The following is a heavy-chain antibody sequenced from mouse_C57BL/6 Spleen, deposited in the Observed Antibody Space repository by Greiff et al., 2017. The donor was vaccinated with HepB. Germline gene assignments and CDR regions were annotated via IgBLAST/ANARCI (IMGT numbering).Heavy chain of an antibody. CDR3: ARSVSNYFWSAY. J-gene: IGHJ3*01. D-gene: IGHD2-5*01. Sequence: QVQLQQSGAELVRPGTSVKVSCKASGYAFTNYLIEGVKQRPGQGLEWIGVINPGSGGTNYNEKCKGKATLTADKSSSTAYMQLSSLTSEDSAVYFCARSVSNYFWSAYWGQGTLVTVSA. V-gene: IGHV1-54*01. CDR1: GYAFTNYL. CDR2: INPGSGGT.